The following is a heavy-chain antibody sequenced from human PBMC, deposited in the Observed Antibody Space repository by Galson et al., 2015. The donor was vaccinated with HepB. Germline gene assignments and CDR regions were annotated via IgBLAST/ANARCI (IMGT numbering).Heavy chain of an antibody. CDR3: ARGLEGESSVGLDY. V-gene: IGHV3-74*01. Sequence: SLRLSCAASGFNFSTDWMSWVRQAPGKGLEWVSRINSDGSRTNYADSVKGRFTISRDNAKNTLSLQMTSLRAEDTAVYYCARGLEGESSVGLDYWGQGALVTVSS. CDR2: INSDGSRT. D-gene: IGHD3-16*01. CDR1: GFNFSTDW. J-gene: IGHJ4*02.